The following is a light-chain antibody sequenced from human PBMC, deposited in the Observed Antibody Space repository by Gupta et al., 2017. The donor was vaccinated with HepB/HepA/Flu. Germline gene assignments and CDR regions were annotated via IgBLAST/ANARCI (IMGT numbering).Light chain of an antibody. CDR3: HSYDSSLSAWV. Sequence: QSVLTQPPSVSGAPGQRVTISCTGSNSNIGAGYDVHWYQNLPGTAPKLLIYDNTDRPSGVPDRFSGSKSGTSASLAITGLQAEDEADYYCHSYDSSLSAWVFGGGTKLTVL. CDR2: DNT. J-gene: IGLJ3*02. CDR1: NSNIGAGYD. V-gene: IGLV1-40*01.